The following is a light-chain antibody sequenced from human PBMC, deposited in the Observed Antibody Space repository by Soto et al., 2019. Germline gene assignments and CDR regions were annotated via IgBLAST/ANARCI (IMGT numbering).Light chain of an antibody. Sequence: ERVVTQSPATLSVSPGERATLSWRARQSVSSNLAWYQQKPGQAPRLLIYGASTRATAIPARFSGSGSGTEFTLTISSLQPDDFATYYCQQYNSYSTFGQGTRLEIK. CDR2: GAS. V-gene: IGKV3-15*01. J-gene: IGKJ5*01. CDR3: QQYNSYST. CDR1: QSVSSN.